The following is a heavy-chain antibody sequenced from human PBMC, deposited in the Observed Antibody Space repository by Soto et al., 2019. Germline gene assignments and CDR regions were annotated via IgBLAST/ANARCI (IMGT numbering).Heavy chain of an antibody. J-gene: IGHJ4*02. Sequence: LRLSCAASGFTFNTYAMTWVRQTPGKGLEWVSFITTRGARTYYADPVRGRFTISTDSSRNTLYLQMNSLRPDDTAVYFCARYRSDGSASFDSWGQGTRVTVSS. CDR1: GFTFNTYA. CDR2: ITTRGART. CDR3: ARYRSDGSASFDS. V-gene: IGHV3-23*01. D-gene: IGHD3-9*01.